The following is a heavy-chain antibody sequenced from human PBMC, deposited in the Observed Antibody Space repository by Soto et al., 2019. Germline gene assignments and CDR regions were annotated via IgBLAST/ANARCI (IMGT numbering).Heavy chain of an antibody. V-gene: IGHV1-18*04. D-gene: IGHD3-10*01. CDR3: ARETVVAVIVNGEFEF. J-gene: IGHJ1*01. Sequence: VQLVQSGAEVKKPGSSVKVSCKASGYTFSRYSISWVRQAPGQGLEWMGWISGYNGNTNYAQKFQDRVTMNADTSTNTAHMELRSLRSDDTAVYYCARETVVAVIVNGEFEFWGQGTMVTVSS. CDR1: GYTFSRYS. CDR2: ISGYNGNT.